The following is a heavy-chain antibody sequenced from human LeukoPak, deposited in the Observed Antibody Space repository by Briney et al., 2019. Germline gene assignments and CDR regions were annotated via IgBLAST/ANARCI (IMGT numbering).Heavy chain of an antibody. CDR3: ARDGDGSGSYALYDAFDI. D-gene: IGHD3-10*01. CDR2: ISSSSSYI. CDR1: GFTFSSYS. V-gene: IGHV3-21*04. Sequence: PGGSLRLSCAASGFTFSSYSMNWVRQAPGKGLEWVSSISSSSSYIYYADSVKGRFTISRDNAKNSLYLQMNSLRAEDTAVYYCARDGDGSGSYALYDAFDIWGQGTMVTVSS. J-gene: IGHJ3*02.